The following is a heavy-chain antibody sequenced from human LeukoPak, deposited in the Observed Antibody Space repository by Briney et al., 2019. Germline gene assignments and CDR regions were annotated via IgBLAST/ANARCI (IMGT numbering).Heavy chain of an antibody. CDR1: GAPISSYY. D-gene: IGHD4-23*01. CDR3: AREGTYGGKSWFDP. V-gene: IGHV4-59*12. Sequence: SETLSLTCTVSGAPISSYYWSRIRQPPGKGLEWIGYIYYSGSTNYNPSLKSRVTISVDTSKNQFSLKLSSVTAADTAVYYCAREGTYGGKSWFDPWGQGTLVTVSS. CDR2: IYYSGST. J-gene: IGHJ5*02.